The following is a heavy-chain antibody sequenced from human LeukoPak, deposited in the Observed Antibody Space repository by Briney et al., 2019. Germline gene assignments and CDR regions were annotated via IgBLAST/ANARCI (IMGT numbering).Heavy chain of an antibody. D-gene: IGHD3-10*01. V-gene: IGHV1-8*01. Sequence: GASVKVSCKASGYTLTTFEVNWVRQATGQGPEWMGWMRFINGNTGYAPKFQGRVTMTRNTSENTAYMELSSLRSDDTAVYYCARPNYYGSGRVDYWGQGTLVTVSS. CDR2: MRFINGNT. CDR3: ARPNYYGSGRVDY. CDR1: GYTLTTFE. J-gene: IGHJ4*02.